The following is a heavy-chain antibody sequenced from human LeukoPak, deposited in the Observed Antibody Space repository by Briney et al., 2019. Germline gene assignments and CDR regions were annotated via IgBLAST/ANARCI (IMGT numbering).Heavy chain of an antibody. CDR2: TYYSGST. J-gene: IGHJ4*02. D-gene: IGHD3-3*01. V-gene: IGHV4-39*01. Sequence: SETLSLTCTVSGGSISSSSYYWGWIRQPPGKGLEWIGSTYYSGSTYYNPSLKSRVTISVDTSKNQFSLKLSSVTAADTAVYYCARQSGITIFGVVIPGALDYWGQGTLVTVSS. CDR3: ARQSGITIFGVVIPGALDY. CDR1: GGSISSSSYY.